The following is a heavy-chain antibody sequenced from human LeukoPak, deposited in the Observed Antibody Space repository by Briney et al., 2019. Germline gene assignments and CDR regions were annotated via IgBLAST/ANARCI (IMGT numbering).Heavy chain of an antibody. CDR2: INPNSGGT. D-gene: IGHD2-15*01. CDR1: GYTFTGYY. V-gene: IGHV1-2*02. Sequence: ASVKVSCKASGYTFTGYYMHWVRRAPGQGLEWMGWINPNSGGTNYAQKFQGRVTMTRDTSISTAYMELSRLRSDDTAVYYCASLCSGGSCYPPSDLWGRGTLVTVSS. CDR3: ASLCSGGSCYPPSDL. J-gene: IGHJ2*01.